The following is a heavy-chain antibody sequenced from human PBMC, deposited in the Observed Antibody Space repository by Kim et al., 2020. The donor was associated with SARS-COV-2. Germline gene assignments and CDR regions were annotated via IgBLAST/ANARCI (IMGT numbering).Heavy chain of an antibody. CDR3: ATARPPYSSGWVRNDAFDI. J-gene: IGHJ3*02. Sequence: GGSLRLSCAASGFTFSSYAMSWVRQAPGKGLEWVSAISGSGGSTYYADSVKGRFTISRDNSKNTLYLQMNSLRAEDTAVYYCATARPPYSSGWVRNDAFDIWGQGTMVTVSS. V-gene: IGHV3-23*01. CDR2: ISGSGGST. D-gene: IGHD6-19*01. CDR1: GFTFSSYA.